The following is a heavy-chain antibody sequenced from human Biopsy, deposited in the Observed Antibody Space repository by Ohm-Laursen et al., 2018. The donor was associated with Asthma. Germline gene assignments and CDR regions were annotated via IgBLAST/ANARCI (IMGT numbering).Heavy chain of an antibody. J-gene: IGHJ3*02. D-gene: IGHD2-8*02. V-gene: IGHV2-5*02. CDR1: GFSLTTTGVG. Sequence: PTQTLTLTRTFSGFSLTTTGVGVAWIRQPPGKALEWLARIYWDDDKRYSSSLKSRLTITMDTSKNQVVLTMTNMDPVDTATYYCAHRLCIGGACYDAFDIWGQGTMVTVSS. CDR2: IYWDDDK. CDR3: AHRLCIGGACYDAFDI.